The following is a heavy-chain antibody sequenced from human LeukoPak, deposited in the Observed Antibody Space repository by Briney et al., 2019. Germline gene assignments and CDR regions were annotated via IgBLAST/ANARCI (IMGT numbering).Heavy chain of an antibody. CDR2: INHSGST. Sequence: SETLSLTCAVYGGSFSGYYWSWIRQPPGKGLEWIGEINHSGSTNYNQSLKSPVTISVNTSKNQLSLKLSSVAAADTAVYYYARARSGTSHWGQGTLVTVSS. J-gene: IGHJ4*02. D-gene: IGHD1-14*01. CDR3: ARARSGTSH. CDR1: GGSFSGYY. V-gene: IGHV4-34*01.